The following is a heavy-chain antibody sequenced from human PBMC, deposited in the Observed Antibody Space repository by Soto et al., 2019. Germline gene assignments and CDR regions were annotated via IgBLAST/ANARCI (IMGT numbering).Heavy chain of an antibody. CDR2: IYYSGST. CDR3: ARLNMVRGVIYYYYGMDV. V-gene: IGHV4-59*08. D-gene: IGHD3-10*01. CDR1: GGSISSYY. Sequence: PSETLSLTCTVSGGSISSYYWSWIRQPPGKGLERIEYIYYSGSTNYNPSLKSRVTISVDTSKNQFSLKLSSVTAADTAVYYCARLNMVRGVIYYYYGMDVWGQGTSVTVSS. J-gene: IGHJ6*02.